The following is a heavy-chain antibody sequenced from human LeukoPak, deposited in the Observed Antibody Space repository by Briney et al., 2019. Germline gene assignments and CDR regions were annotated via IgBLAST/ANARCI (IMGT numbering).Heavy chain of an antibody. D-gene: IGHD2-2*01. Sequence: GGSLRLSCAASGFTFSTYWMHWVRQAPGEGLVWVSRISRDGSSITYADSVKGRFTISRDNTKNTLYLQMISLRAEDTAVYYCARDCSDAGCYASAFDIWGRGTMVTVSS. CDR1: GFTFSTYW. CDR3: ARDCSDAGCYASAFDI. CDR2: ISRDGSSI. V-gene: IGHV3-74*01. J-gene: IGHJ3*02.